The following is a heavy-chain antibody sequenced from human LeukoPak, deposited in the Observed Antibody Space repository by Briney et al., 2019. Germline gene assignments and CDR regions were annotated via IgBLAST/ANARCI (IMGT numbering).Heavy chain of an antibody. V-gene: IGHV4-59*01. J-gene: IGHJ4*02. CDR2: IYYSGTT. D-gene: IGHD6-13*01. CDR1: GGSISSYY. CDR3: PRGVYIAAAQYRY. Sequence: PSETLSLTCTVSGGSISSYYWSSIRQPPGKGLEWSGYIYYSGTTNYNPSLKSRVTISVDTSKNQFSLKLSSVTAADTAVYYCPRGVYIAAAQYRYWGQGTLVTVSS.